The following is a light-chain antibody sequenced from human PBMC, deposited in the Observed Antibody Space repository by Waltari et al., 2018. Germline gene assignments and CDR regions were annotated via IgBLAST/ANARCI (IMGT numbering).Light chain of an antibody. Sequence: VLPQSPGTLSLSPGERATLSCRASQSITKKFFAWYQQKPGQAPRLLIYGASSRAAGIPDRFSGSGSGTDFTLTISRLEPEDSAVYYCQQYGSSVMYTFAQGTKLEIK. CDR3: QQYGSSVMYT. J-gene: IGKJ2*01. V-gene: IGKV3-20*01. CDR2: GAS. CDR1: QSITKKF.